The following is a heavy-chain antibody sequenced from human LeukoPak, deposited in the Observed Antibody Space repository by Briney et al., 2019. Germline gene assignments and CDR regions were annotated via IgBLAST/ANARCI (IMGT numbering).Heavy chain of an antibody. V-gene: IGHV4-30-2*01. Sequence: SETLSLTCAVSGGSISSGGYSWSWIRQPPGKGLEWIGYIYHSGSTYYNPSLKSRVTISVDRSKNQFSLKLSSVTAADTAVYYCAREETGDSHYYGMDVWGQGTTVTVSS. CDR1: GGSISSGGYS. D-gene: IGHD3-9*01. J-gene: IGHJ6*02. CDR3: AREETGDSHYYGMDV. CDR2: IYHSGST.